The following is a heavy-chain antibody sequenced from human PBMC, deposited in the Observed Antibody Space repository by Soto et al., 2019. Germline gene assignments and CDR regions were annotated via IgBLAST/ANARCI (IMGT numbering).Heavy chain of an antibody. CDR3: ARDFTDSSGPTLGMGV. V-gene: IGHV4-31*02. J-gene: IGHJ6*02. CDR2: IYYSGST. D-gene: IGHD6-19*01. CDR1: GGSISSYY. Sequence: SETLSLTCTVSGGSISSYYWSWIRQHPGKGLEWIGYIYYSGSTYYNPSLKSRVTISVDTSKDQFSLKLSSVTAADTAVYYCARDFTDSSGPTLGMGVWGQGTTVTVSS.